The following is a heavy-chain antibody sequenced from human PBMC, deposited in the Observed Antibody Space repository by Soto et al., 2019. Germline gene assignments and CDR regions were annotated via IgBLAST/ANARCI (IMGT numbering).Heavy chain of an antibody. Sequence: SVKVSCKASGGTFSSYAISWVRQAPGQGLEWMGGIIPIFGTANYAQKFQGRVTITADESASTAYMELSSLRSEDTAVYYCAGGAEYDFDLVGFDYWGQGTLVTVSS. D-gene: IGHD3-3*01. CDR2: IIPIFGTA. CDR3: AGGAEYDFDLVGFDY. J-gene: IGHJ4*02. CDR1: GGTFSSYA. V-gene: IGHV1-69*13.